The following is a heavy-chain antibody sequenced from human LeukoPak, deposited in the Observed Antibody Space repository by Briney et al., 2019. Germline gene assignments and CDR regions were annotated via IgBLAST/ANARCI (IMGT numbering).Heavy chain of an antibody. CDR1: GGSISSVNYY. Sequence: SETLSLTCTVSGGSISSVNYYWGWIRQPPGKGLEWIGSIYYSGTTYYNPSLKSRVTISVDTSKNQFSLKLSSVTAADTALYYCARSPAYCGGDCPTGGAFDIWGQGTTVTVSS. V-gene: IGHV4-39*01. CDR2: IYYSGTT. D-gene: IGHD2-21*02. CDR3: ARSPAYCGGDCPTGGAFDI. J-gene: IGHJ3*02.